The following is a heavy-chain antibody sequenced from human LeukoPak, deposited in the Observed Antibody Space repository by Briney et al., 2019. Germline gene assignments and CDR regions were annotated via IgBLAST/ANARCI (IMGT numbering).Heavy chain of an antibody. CDR1: GFTFSSYG. CDR3: ARDARYCTNGVCPPALAFDI. Sequence: GGSLRLSCAASGFTFSSYGMHWVRQAPGNGLEWVAVIWYDGSNKYYADSVKGRFTISRDNSKNTLYLQMNSLRAEDTAVYYCARDARYCTNGVCPPALAFDIWGQGTMVTVSS. V-gene: IGHV3-33*01. D-gene: IGHD2-8*01. CDR2: IWYDGSNK. J-gene: IGHJ3*02.